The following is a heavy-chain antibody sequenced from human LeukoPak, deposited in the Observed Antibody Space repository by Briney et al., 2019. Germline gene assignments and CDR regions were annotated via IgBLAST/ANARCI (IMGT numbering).Heavy chain of an antibody. J-gene: IGHJ4*02. D-gene: IGHD5-12*01. V-gene: IGHV4-39*01. CDR2: MYNSGST. CDR1: GGSISSSSSY. CDR3: VKHTHSGYDLSH. Sequence: KASETLSLTCTVSGGSISSSSSYWGWIRRPPGTGLEWIVSMYNSGSTYYNPSLKSRVTIFVDTSKNQFSLKLSSVTAADTAVYYCVKHTHSGYDLSHWGQGTLVTVSS.